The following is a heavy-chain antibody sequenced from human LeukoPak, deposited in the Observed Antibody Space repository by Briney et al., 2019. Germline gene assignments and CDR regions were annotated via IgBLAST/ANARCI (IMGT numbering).Heavy chain of an antibody. Sequence: GGSLRLSCAASGFTFSIYGMHWVRQAPGKGREWVAVISYDGSNKYYADSVKGRFTISRDNSKNTLYLQMNSLRAEDTAVYYCAKDPYGSGSYLDYWGQGTLVTVSS. CDR3: AKDPYGSGSYLDY. CDR1: GFTFSIYG. CDR2: ISYDGSNK. J-gene: IGHJ4*02. D-gene: IGHD3-10*01. V-gene: IGHV3-30*18.